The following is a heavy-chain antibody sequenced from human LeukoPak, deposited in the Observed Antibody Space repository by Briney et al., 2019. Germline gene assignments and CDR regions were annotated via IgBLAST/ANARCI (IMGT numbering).Heavy chain of an antibody. D-gene: IGHD5-18*01. CDR2: INPSGGGT. J-gene: IGHJ4*02. Sequence: ASVKVSCKASGYTFTSYYMLWVRQSPGQGLEWMGVINPSGGGTSYAQKFQGRVTMTRDTSTSTVYMELSSLRSEDTAVYYCARRDTAMVTIGYWGQGTLVTVSS. CDR3: ARRDTAMVTIGY. V-gene: IGHV1-46*01. CDR1: GYTFTSYY.